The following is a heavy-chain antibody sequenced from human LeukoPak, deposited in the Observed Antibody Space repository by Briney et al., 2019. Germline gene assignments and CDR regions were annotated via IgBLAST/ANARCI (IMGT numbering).Heavy chain of an antibody. CDR2: IDPSDSYT. CDR1: GYSFTSYW. CDR3: AISIANWFDP. Sequence: GESLQISCQGSGYSFTSYWISWVRQMPGKGLEWMGRIDPSDSYTNYSPSFQGHVTISADKSISTAYLQWSSLKASDTAMYYCAISIANWFDPWGQGTLVTVSS. D-gene: IGHD6-6*01. V-gene: IGHV5-10-1*01. J-gene: IGHJ5*02.